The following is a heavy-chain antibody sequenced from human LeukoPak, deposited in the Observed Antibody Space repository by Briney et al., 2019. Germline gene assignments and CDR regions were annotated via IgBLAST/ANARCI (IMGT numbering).Heavy chain of an antibody. CDR2: ISNDGSIT. D-gene: IGHD6-13*01. V-gene: IGHV3-30*18. CDR3: AKTRPLDSSSWSHGDY. CDR1: GFSFSSYG. J-gene: IGHJ4*02. Sequence: GGSLRLSCAASGFSFSSYGMHWVRQAPGKGLEWVAVISNDGSITKYGDSVKGRFTISRDNSKNTLYLQMNSLRAEDTAVYYCAKTRPLDSSSWSHGDYWGQGTLVTVSS.